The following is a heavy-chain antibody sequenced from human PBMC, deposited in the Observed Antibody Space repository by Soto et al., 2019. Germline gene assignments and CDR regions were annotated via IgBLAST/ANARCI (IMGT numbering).Heavy chain of an antibody. CDR3: ARGCSGGSCYIFEY. CDR1: GYTFTSYA. D-gene: IGHD2-15*01. Sequence: ASVKVSCKASGYTFTSYAVHWVRQAPGQSLEWMGWINAGTGNTKYSQKFQGRVTITRDTSASTVFMELSSLKSEDTAVYYCARGCSGGSCYIFEYWGQGTLVTVSS. V-gene: IGHV1-3*01. J-gene: IGHJ4*02. CDR2: INAGTGNT.